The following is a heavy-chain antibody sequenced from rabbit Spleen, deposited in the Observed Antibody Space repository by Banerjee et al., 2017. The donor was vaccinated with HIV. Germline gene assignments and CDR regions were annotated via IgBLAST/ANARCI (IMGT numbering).Heavy chain of an antibody. V-gene: IGHV1S45*01. CDR3: ARWYGIGSGYYGV. Sequence: QEQLEESGGGLVKPGGTLTLTCTAFGFDISRNEISWVRQAPGKGLEWIGDISYDGSKWYASWAKGRFTISKTSSTTVTLQMTSLTAADTATYFCARWYGIGSGYYGVWGPGTLVTVS. CDR2: ISYDGSK. CDR1: GFDISRNE. D-gene: IGHD1-1*01. J-gene: IGHJ6*01.